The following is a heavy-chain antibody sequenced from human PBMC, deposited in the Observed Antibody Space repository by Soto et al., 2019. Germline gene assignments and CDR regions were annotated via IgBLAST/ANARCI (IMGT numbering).Heavy chain of an antibody. J-gene: IGHJ5*02. CDR1: GGSISSSSYY. V-gene: IGHV4-39*01. D-gene: IGHD2-8*01. Sequence: QLLESGPGLVKPSETLSLTCTVSGGSISSSSYYWGWIRQPPGKGLEWIGSIYYSGSTYYNPSLKSRVTIYVDTSKNQFSLKLSSVTAADTAVYYCARGIRGIVLMVYAIHWCDPWGQGTLVTVSS. CDR2: IYYSGST. CDR3: ARGIRGIVLMVYAIHWCDP.